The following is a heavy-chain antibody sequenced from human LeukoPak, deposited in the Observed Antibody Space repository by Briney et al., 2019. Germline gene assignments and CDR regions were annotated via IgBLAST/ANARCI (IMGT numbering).Heavy chain of an antibody. CDR3: VRDFNTVTTAYLQH. Sequence: GGSLRLSCAASGFTFNSYSMNWVRQAPGKGLEWVSSIRSSSRHIYYADSVKGRFTISRDDAKNSVYLQMNSLRAAETAVYYCVRDFNTVTTAYLQHWGQGTLVTVSS. D-gene: IGHD4-17*01. J-gene: IGHJ1*01. CDR2: IRSSSRHI. V-gene: IGHV3-21*01. CDR1: GFTFNSYS.